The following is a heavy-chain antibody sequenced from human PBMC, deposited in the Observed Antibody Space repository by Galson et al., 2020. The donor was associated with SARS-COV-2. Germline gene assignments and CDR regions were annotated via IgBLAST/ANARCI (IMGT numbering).Heavy chain of an antibody. CDR3: ATYILLKWVKGLAD. CDR1: GGTFSSYA. Sequence: SVKVSCKASGGTFSSYAISWVRQAPGKGLEWMGGIIPIFGTANYAQKFQGRVTITEDTSTDTAYMELSSLRSEDTAVYYCATYILLKWVKGLADWGQGTMVTVSS. D-gene: IGHD1-26*01. CDR2: IIPIFGTA. V-gene: IGHV1-69*06. J-gene: IGHJ3*01.